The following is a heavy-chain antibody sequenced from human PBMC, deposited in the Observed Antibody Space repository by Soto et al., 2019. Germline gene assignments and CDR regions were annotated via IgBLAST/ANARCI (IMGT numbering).Heavy chain of an antibody. CDR1: GYTFTSYG. CDR2: ISAYNGNT. J-gene: IGHJ5*02. Sequence: QVQLVQSGAEVKKPGASVKVSCKASGYTFTSYGISWVRQAPGQGLEWMGWISAYNGNTNYAQKLQGRVTMTTDTSTSTAYTSLMRLRSDDTAVYSCARDPSPGIAAAKDPTGQNWFDPWGQGTLVTVSS. D-gene: IGHD6-13*01. CDR3: ARDPSPGIAAAKDPTGQNWFDP. V-gene: IGHV1-18*01.